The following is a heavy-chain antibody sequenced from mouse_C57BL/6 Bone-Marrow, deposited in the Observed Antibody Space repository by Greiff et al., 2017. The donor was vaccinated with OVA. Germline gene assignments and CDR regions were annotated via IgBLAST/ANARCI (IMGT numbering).Heavy chain of an antibody. CDR3: VRQGLTGTWFAY. J-gene: IGHJ3*01. CDR1: GYTFTNYW. Sequence: QVHVKQSGAELVRPGTSVKMSCKASGYTFTNYWLGWAKQRPGHGLEWIGDIYPGGGYTNYNEKFKGKATLTADKSSSTAYMQFSSLTSEDSAIYYCVRQGLTGTWFAYWGQGTLVTVSA. CDR2: IYPGGGYT. D-gene: IGHD4-1*01. V-gene: IGHV1-63*01.